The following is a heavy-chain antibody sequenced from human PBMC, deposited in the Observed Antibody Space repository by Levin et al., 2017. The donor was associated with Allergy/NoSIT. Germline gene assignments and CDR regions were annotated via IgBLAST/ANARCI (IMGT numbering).Heavy chain of an antibody. V-gene: IGHV4-59*01. J-gene: IGHJ4*02. CDR2: IYYSGST. CDR1: GGSISSYY. Sequence: SETLSLTCTVSGGSISSYYWSWIRQPPGKGLEWIGYIYYSGSTNYNPSLKSRVTISVDTSKNQFSLKLSSVTAADTAVYYCARVSVAAKTPPYFDYWGQGTLVTVSS. D-gene: IGHD2-15*01. CDR3: ARVSVAAKTPPYFDY.